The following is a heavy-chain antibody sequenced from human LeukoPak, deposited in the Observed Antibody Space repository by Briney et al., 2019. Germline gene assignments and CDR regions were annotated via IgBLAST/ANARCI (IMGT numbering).Heavy chain of an antibody. J-gene: IGHJ4*02. D-gene: IGHD3-9*01. V-gene: IGHV3-30*02. Sequence: PGGSLRLSCAASGFTFSTYGMHWVRQAPGKGLEWVAFIRYEGNNKYYADSVKGRFTISRDNSKSTLYLQMNSLRAEDTAVYYCARGSPSTPFLTGYFADFDYWGQGTLVTVSS. CDR2: IRYEGNNK. CDR1: GFTFSTYG. CDR3: ARGSPSTPFLTGYFADFDY.